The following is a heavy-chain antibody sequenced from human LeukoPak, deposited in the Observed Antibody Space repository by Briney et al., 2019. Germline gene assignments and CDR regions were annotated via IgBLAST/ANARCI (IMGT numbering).Heavy chain of an antibody. Sequence: PSETLSLTCTASGVSISSYYWSWIRQPPGKGLEWIGKIYHSESPIYNPSLKSRVTISVDKSKNQYSLNLSSVTAADTAVYYCARDLINVPVSGDWGQGTLVTVSS. V-gene: IGHV4-59*12. J-gene: IGHJ4*02. D-gene: IGHD6-19*01. CDR1: GVSISSYY. CDR2: IYHSESP. CDR3: ARDLINVPVSGD.